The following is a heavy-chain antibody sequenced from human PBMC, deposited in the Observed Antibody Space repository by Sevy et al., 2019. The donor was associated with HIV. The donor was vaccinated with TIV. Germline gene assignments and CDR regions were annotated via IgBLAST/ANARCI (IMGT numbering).Heavy chain of an antibody. CDR3: ARGRDYGNLDY. V-gene: IGHV3-33*01. Sequence: LSLTCAASGFTFSMYGMHWVRQAPGKGLGWVALIWYDGSNKYYVDSVKGRFTISRDNSKNTLYLQMNSLRAEDTAVYYCARGRDYGNLDYWGQGTLVTVSS. CDR2: IWYDGSNK. J-gene: IGHJ4*02. CDR1: GFTFSMYG. D-gene: IGHD4-17*01.